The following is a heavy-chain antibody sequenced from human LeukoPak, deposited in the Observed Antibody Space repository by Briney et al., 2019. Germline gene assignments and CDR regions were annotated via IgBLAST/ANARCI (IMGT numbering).Heavy chain of an antibody. V-gene: IGHV1-18*01. CDR3: ARAFYDYGDYELDY. J-gene: IGHJ4*02. D-gene: IGHD4-17*01. CDR2: ISAYNSNT. CDR1: GYTFTSYG. Sequence: ASVKVSCKASGYTFTSYGISWVRQAPGQGLEWVGWISAYNSNTNYAQNLQGRVTMTTDTSTSTAYMELRSLRSDDTAVYYCARAFYDYGDYELDYWGQGTLVTVSS.